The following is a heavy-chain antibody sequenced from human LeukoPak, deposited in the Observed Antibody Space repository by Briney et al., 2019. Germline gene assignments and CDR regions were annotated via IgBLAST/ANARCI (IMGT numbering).Heavy chain of an antibody. CDR3: ARGDSSGYDPLSWFDP. Sequence: SETLSLTCTVSGGSISSYYWSWIRQPPGKGLEWIGYIYTSGSTNYNPSLKSRVTISVDTSKNQFSLKLSSVTAADTAVYYCARGDSSGYDPLSWFDPWGQGTLVTVSS. D-gene: IGHD3-22*01. J-gene: IGHJ5*02. V-gene: IGHV4-4*09. CDR1: GGSISSYY. CDR2: IYTSGST.